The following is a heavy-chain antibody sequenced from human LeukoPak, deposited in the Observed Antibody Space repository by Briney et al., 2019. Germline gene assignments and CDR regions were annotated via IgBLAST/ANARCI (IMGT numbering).Heavy chain of an antibody. CDR2: IWYDGSNK. D-gene: IGHD6-13*01. J-gene: IGHJ5*02. V-gene: IGHV3-33*01. Sequence: GRSLRLSCAASGFTFSSYGMHWVRQAPGKGLEWVAVIWYDGSNKYYADSVKGRFTISRDNSKNTLYLQMNSLRAEDTAVYYCAREAAGAGWFDPWGQGTLVTVSS. CDR3: AREAAGAGWFDP. CDR1: GFTFSSYG.